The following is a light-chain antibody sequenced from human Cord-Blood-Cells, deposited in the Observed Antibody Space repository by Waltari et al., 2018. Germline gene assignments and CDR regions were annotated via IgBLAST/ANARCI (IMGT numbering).Light chain of an antibody. CDR1: SGSIARNY. CDR3: QFYDSSNQV. Sequence: MLTQPHSLSHSPRNPVTLPCTRRSGSIARNYLPWYQPRPGSSPTAVIYEGNQRPCVVHGRCSGSIDRSSNSASLTISGLKTEDEADYYCQFYDSSNQVFGGGTKLTVL. V-gene: IGLV6-57*01. CDR2: EGN. J-gene: IGLJ2*01.